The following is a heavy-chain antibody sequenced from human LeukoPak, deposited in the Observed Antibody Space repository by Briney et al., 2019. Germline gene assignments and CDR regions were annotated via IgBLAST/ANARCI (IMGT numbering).Heavy chain of an antibody. CDR2: INPKSGGA. J-gene: IGHJ4*02. CDR3: ATSSSTSWLVQAY. D-gene: IGHD6-19*01. V-gene: IGHV1-2*02. CDR1: GYTFTGYY. Sequence: ASVKVSCKASGYTFTGYYIHWVRQAPGQGLEWMGWINPKSGGANYAQKFQGRVTMTRDTSISTAYMELSRLRSDGTAVYYCATSSSTSWLVQAYWGQGTLVTVSS.